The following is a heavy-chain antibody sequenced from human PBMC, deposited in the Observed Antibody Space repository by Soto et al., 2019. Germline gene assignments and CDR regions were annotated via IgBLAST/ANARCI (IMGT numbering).Heavy chain of an antibody. CDR1: GGSISSGGYY. CDR2: IYYSGST. D-gene: IGHD2-2*01. V-gene: IGHV4-31*01. J-gene: IGHJ4*02. Sequence: QVQLQESGPGLVKPSQTLSLTCTVSGGSISSGGYYWSWIRQPPGKGLEWIGYIYYSGSTYYNPSLKSLVTISVDTSKNQVSLKLSSVTAADTAVYYCARMIVVVPAATNYFDYWGQGTLVTVSS. CDR3: ARMIVVVPAATNYFDY.